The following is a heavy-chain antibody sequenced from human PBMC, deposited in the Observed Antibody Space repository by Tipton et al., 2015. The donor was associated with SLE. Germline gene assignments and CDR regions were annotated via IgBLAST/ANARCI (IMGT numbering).Heavy chain of an antibody. J-gene: IGHJ6*02. CDR3: ARVLKTLGYYYYGMDV. CDR2: IYYSGST. V-gene: IGHV4-59*01. CDR1: GGSISSYY. Sequence: LRLSCTVSGGSISSYYWSWIRQPPGKGLEWIGYIYYSGSTNYNPSLKSRVTISVDTSKNQFSLKLSSVTAADTAVYYCARVLKTLGYYYYGMDVWGQGTTVTVSS. D-gene: IGHD7-27*01.